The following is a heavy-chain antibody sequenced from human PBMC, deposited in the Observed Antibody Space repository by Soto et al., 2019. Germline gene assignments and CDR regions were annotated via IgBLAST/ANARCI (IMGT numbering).Heavy chain of an antibody. CDR2: ASPDGTST. D-gene: IGHD4-17*01. Sequence: EVQLVESGGGLVQPGGSLRLSCAASGFTFSNFWMHWVRQAPGKGLEWVSRASPDGTSTSYAGSVKGRFTISRDNAKNTPFMQMNSLRAEDTAVYYCTRHGSGDYFLFDPWGQGTLVTVSS. J-gene: IGHJ5*02. V-gene: IGHV3-74*01. CDR1: GFTFSNFW. CDR3: TRHGSGDYFLFDP.